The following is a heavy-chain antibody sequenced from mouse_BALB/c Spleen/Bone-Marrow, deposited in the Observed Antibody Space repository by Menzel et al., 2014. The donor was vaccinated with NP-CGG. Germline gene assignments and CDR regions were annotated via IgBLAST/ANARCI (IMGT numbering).Heavy chain of an antibody. CDR3: SRNYDYDEGAWFTY. CDR1: GYTFTNYW. V-gene: IGHV1S132*01. Sequence: VQLQESGAEVVKPGASVKLSCKTSGYTFTNYWIQWVQQRPGQGLGWIGEIFPGTDTSYYNEKFKDKATLTVDTSSSTAYIQLSNLTSEDSAVYFCSRNYDYDEGAWFTYWGQGTLVTVSA. D-gene: IGHD2-4*01. J-gene: IGHJ3*01. CDR2: IFPGTDTS.